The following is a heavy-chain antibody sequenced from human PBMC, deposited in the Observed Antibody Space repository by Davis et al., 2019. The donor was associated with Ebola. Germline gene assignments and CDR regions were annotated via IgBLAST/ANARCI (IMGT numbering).Heavy chain of an antibody. CDR3: ARWGYSSSWPLLNWFDP. V-gene: IGHV1-3*01. Sequence: ASVKVSCKASGYTFTSYAMHWVRQAPGQRLEWMGWINAGNGNTKYSQKFQGRVTITRDTSASTAYMELSSLRSEDTAVYYCARWGYSSSWPLLNWFDPWGQGTLVTVSS. J-gene: IGHJ5*02. D-gene: IGHD6-13*01. CDR2: INAGNGNT. CDR1: GYTFTSYA.